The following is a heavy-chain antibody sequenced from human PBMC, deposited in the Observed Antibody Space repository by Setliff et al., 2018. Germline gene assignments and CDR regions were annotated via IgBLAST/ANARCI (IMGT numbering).Heavy chain of an antibody. V-gene: IGHV3-11*04. CDR1: GFTFSDYY. Sequence: PGGSLRLSCAASGFTFSDYYMNWIRQAPGKGLEWLSYISRGGSTIYYADSVKGRFIISRDNAKNSLFLEMDSLRADDMAIYYCARDGGEYWGQGTLVTVSS. CDR3: ARDGGEY. D-gene: IGHD3-16*01. J-gene: IGHJ4*02. CDR2: ISRGGSTI.